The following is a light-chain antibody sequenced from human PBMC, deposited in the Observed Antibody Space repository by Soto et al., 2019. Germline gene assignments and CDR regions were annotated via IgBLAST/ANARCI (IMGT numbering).Light chain of an antibody. Sequence: QSDLTQPRSVSGSPGQSVTISCTGTSSDVGDYNYVSWYQQYPGKAPKLMISDFTQRPSGVPDRFSGSKSGNTASLTISGLQAEDEADYYCCSYTTTNTYVFGTGTKFTVL. J-gene: IGLJ1*01. CDR3: CSYTTTNTYV. V-gene: IGLV2-11*01. CDR2: DFT. CDR1: SSDVGDYNY.